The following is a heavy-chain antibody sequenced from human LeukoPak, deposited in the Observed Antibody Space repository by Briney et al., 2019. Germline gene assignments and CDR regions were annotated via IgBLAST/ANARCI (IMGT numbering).Heavy chain of an antibody. Sequence: RPSWADSGVTKSTKSMSWAHHAKKKGLEWVSAISGSGGSTYYADSVKGRFTISRDNSKNTLYLQMNSLRAEDTSIYFCAKALEQETVIALDSWGQGTLVTVSS. J-gene: IGHJ4*02. V-gene: IGHV3-23*01. CDR3: AKALEQETVIALDS. CDR2: ISGSGGST. D-gene: IGHD6-13*01. CDR1: GVTKSTKS.